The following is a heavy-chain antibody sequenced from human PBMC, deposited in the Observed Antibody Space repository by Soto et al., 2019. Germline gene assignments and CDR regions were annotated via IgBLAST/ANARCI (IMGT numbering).Heavy chain of an antibody. J-gene: IGHJ5*02. Sequence: SETLSLTCTVSGGSISSYYWSWIRQPPGKGLEWIGYIYYSGSTNYNPSLKSRVTISVDTSKNQFSLKLSSVTAADTAVYYCARDPGPTPTPLFDPWGQGTLVTVSS. CDR3: ARDPGPTPTPLFDP. V-gene: IGHV4-59*01. CDR1: GGSISSYY. CDR2: IYYSGST. D-gene: IGHD1-1*01.